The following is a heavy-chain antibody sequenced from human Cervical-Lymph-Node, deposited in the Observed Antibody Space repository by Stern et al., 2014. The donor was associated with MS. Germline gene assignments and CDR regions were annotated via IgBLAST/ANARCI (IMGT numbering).Heavy chain of an antibody. D-gene: IGHD1-1*01. V-gene: IGHV1-69*09. CDR3: ARGVVSNRATATLHNLFDP. Sequence: VQLVESGAEVKKPGSSVNVSCMASGGTFSSSYAITWMRQAPGQGLEWMGRNIPILGLPYYAQKFQGRVTITADTSTNTAYMGLNSLTSEDTAVYYCARGVVSNRATATLHNLFDPWGQGTLVTVSS. CDR1: GGTFSSSYA. J-gene: IGHJ5*02. CDR2: NIPILGLP.